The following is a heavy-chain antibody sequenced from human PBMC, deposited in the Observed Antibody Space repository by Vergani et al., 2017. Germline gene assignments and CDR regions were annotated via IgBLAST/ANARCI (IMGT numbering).Heavy chain of an antibody. J-gene: IGHJ4*02. CDR1: GFTFSSYA. D-gene: IGHD5-24*01. CDR3: ARDYGNRDGYNSGY. V-gene: IGHV3-30*01. Sequence: VQLLESGGGLVQPGGSLRLSCAASGFTFSSYAMHWVRQAPGKGLEWVAVISYDGSNKYYADSVKGRFTISRDNSKNTLYLQMNSLRAEDTAVYYCARDYGNRDGYNSGYWGQGTLVTVSS. CDR2: ISYDGSNK.